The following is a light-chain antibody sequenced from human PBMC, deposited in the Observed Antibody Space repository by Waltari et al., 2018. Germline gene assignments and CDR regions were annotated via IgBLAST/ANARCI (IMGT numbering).Light chain of an antibody. Sequence: DIVMPQSPDSLAVSPGDRATLNCKSSQSVLYSSNNKNYLAWYQQKPGQPPKLLIYWASTRESGVPDRFSGSGSGTDFTLTISSLQAEDVAVYYCQQYYSTPPTFGQGTKVEIK. CDR1: QSVLYSSNNKNY. J-gene: IGKJ1*01. CDR2: WAS. CDR3: QQYYSTPPT. V-gene: IGKV4-1*01.